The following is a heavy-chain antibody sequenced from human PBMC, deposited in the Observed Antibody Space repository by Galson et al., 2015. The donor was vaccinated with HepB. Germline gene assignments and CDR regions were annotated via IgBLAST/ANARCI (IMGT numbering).Heavy chain of an antibody. D-gene: IGHD3-22*01. CDR3: ARDYDGSGYSPLFDP. J-gene: IGHJ5*02. CDR2: VWYDASNK. Sequence: SLRLSCAASGFTFSNYGMHWVRQAPGKGLEWVAVVWYDASNKYYSDSVKGRFTISRDNSKNTLYLQMNSLRAEDTAVYYCARDYDGSGYSPLFDPWGQGTLVTVSS. CDR1: GFTFSNYG. V-gene: IGHV3-33*01.